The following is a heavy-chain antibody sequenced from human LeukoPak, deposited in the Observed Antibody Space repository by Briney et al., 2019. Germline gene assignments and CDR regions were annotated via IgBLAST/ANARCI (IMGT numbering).Heavy chain of an antibody. V-gene: IGHV3-74*01. Sequence: PGGSLRHSCAAAGVSISSSWTHCGRQPPGGGGVWGSRIKGDGSSTNYENSVKGRFTLSRDNAKNTLYLQVNSLSAEDTAMYYCSRGVPYNDGTDVWGQGTTVT. CDR1: GVSISSSW. CDR3: SRGVPYNDGTDV. CDR2: IKGDGSST. J-gene: IGHJ6*02.